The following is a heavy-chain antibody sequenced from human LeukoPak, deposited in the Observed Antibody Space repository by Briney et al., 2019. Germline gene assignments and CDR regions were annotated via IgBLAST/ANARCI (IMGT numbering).Heavy chain of an antibody. D-gene: IGHD6-19*01. J-gene: IGHJ3*02. CDR2: ISTSSNTI. V-gene: IGHV3-11*04. CDR3: AREGQWRSFDI. Sequence: PGGSLRLSCEASGFNFSDYYMSWIRPAPGKGLEWLSYISTSSNTIYYAESMKGRFTISRDNAKNSLYLQMNSLRAEDTAVYYCAREGQWRSFDIWGQGTMVTVSS. CDR1: GFNFSDYY.